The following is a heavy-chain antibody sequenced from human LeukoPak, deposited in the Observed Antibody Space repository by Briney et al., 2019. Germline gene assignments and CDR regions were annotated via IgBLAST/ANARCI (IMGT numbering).Heavy chain of an antibody. CDR2: IYSGGST. V-gene: IGHV3-53*01. J-gene: IGHJ2*01. CDR1: GGSIRSHY. CDR3: ARARFGAVAGTTYWYFDL. Sequence: PSETLSLTCTVSGGSIRSHYWSWVRQAPGKGLEWVSVIYSGGSTYYADSVKGRFTISRDNSKNTLYLQMNSLRAEDTAVYYCARARFGAVAGTTYWYFDLWGRGTLVTVSS. D-gene: IGHD6-19*01.